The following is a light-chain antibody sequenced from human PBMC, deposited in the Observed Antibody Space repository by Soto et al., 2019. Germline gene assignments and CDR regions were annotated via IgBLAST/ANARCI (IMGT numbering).Light chain of an antibody. J-gene: IGKJ1*01. CDR2: GAS. V-gene: IGKV3-20*01. CDR1: QSVSSSY. Sequence: EIVLPQSPGTLSLSPGERATLSCRASQSVSSSYLAWYQQKPGQAPRLLIYGASSRATGIPDRFSGSGSGTDFTLTISRLEPEDFAVYYCQQYGSSRTFGQATKVEIK. CDR3: QQYGSSRT.